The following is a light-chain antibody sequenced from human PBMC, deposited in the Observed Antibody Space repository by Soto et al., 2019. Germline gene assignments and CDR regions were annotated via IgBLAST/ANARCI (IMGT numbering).Light chain of an antibody. CDR2: DAS. CDR3: QQYNNWPPLT. J-gene: IGKJ4*01. Sequence: EIMLKQSPGTLSLSPGERATLSCRASQSLSINYLAWYQQKPGQAPRPLIYDASNRATGIPARFSGSGSGTDFTLTISSLEPEDFAVYYCQQYNNWPPLTFGGGTNVDI. CDR1: QSLSINY. V-gene: IGKV3-11*01.